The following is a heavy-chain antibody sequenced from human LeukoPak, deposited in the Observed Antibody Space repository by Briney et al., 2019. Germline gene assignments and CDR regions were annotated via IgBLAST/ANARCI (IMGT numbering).Heavy chain of an antibody. D-gene: IGHD1-14*01. Sequence: PSETLSLTCAVSGNSITSGYYWGWIRQPPGKGLEWIGSFFHTGSTYYNPSLKSRVTILVDRSKNQFSLRLSSVTAADTAVYWCARDRHNVGNNPFDYWGQGLLVTVSS. CDR1: GNSITSGYY. J-gene: IGHJ4*02. CDR3: ARDRHNVGNNPFDY. V-gene: IGHV4-38-2*02. CDR2: FFHTGST.